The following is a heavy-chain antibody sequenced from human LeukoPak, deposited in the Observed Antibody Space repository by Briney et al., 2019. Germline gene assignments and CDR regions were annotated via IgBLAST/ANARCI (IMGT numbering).Heavy chain of an antibody. D-gene: IGHD4-23*01. V-gene: IGHV3-15*01. CDR2: IKNKSEGEIT. Sequence: GGSLRLSCAASGFSFTNAWMNWVRQAPRKGLEWVGRIKNKSEGEITDYAAPVKGTFTISRDDSKNTLYLQMNSLKTEDTAVHYCTSSIRGNGGFDYWGQGTLVTVSS. CDR3: TSSIRGNGGFDY. CDR1: GFSFTNAW. J-gene: IGHJ4*02.